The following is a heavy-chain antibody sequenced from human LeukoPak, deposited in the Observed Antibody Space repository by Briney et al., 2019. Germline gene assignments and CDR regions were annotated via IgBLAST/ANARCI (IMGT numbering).Heavy chain of an antibody. V-gene: IGHV1-69*04. Sequence: SVKVSCKASGGTFSSYAISWVRQAPGQGLEWMGRIIPILGIANYAQKFQGRVTITADKSTSTAYMELSSLRSEDTAVYYCAREIRVGYYDSSGYDPAYFQHWGQGTLVTVSS. J-gene: IGHJ1*01. CDR3: AREIRVGYYDSSGYDPAYFQH. D-gene: IGHD3-22*01. CDR1: GGTFSSYA. CDR2: IIPILGIA.